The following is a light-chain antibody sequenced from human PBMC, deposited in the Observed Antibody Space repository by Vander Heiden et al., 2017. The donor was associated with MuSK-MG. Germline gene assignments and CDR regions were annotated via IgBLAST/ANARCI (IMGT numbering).Light chain of an antibody. V-gene: IGKV1-16*01. CDR1: QGIRNH. Sequence: DTQLTQSPSSLSASVGERVTITCRASQGIRNHLAWFQRKPGKAPKSLVYATSTLQDGVPSRFCGSGSGTDFTLTISSLQPEDFATYYCLQYNSYPITFGQGTRLEIK. J-gene: IGKJ5*01. CDR2: ATS. CDR3: LQYNSYPIT.